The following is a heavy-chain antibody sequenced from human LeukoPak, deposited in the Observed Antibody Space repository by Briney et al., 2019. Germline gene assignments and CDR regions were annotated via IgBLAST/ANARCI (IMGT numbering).Heavy chain of an antibody. CDR3: ARGKRLFSYYYDSSGYLADY. J-gene: IGHJ4*02. D-gene: IGHD3-22*01. CDR1: GYTFTSYY. V-gene: IGHV1-46*01. Sequence: ASVKVSCKASGYTFTSYYMHWVRQAPGQGLEWMGIINPSGGSTSYAQKFQGRVTMTRDTSTSTVYMELSSLRSEDTAVYYCARGKRLFSYYYDSSGYLADYWGQGTLVTVSS. CDR2: INPSGGST.